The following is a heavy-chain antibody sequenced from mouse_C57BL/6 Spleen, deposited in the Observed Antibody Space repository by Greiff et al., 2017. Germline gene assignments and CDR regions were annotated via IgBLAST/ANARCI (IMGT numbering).Heavy chain of an antibody. J-gene: IGHJ4*01. Sequence: VKLQESGPGLVQPSQSLSITCTVSGFSLTSYGVHWVRQSPGKGLEWLGVIWSGGSTDYNAAFISRLSISKDNSKSQVFFKMNSLQADDTAIYYCARFWGPTTVVPSYAMDYWGQGTSVTVSS. CDR1: GFSLTSYG. V-gene: IGHV2-2*01. CDR3: ARFWGPTTVVPSYAMDY. CDR2: IWSGGST. D-gene: IGHD1-1*01.